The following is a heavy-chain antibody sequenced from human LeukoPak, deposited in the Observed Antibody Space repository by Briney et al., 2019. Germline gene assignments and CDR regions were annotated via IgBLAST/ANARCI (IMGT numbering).Heavy chain of an antibody. Sequence: GGSLRLSCAVSGFIFSTYDMSRVRQAPGKGLEWVSGISGSGINTYYVGSVQGRFTISRDNSKNTLYLQMNSLRAEDTAMYYCAKDGGNWNNRKAFDIWGQGTMVTVSS. J-gene: IGHJ3*02. CDR3: AKDGGNWNNRKAFDI. V-gene: IGHV3-23*01. D-gene: IGHD1/OR15-1a*01. CDR2: ISGSGINT. CDR1: GFIFSTYD.